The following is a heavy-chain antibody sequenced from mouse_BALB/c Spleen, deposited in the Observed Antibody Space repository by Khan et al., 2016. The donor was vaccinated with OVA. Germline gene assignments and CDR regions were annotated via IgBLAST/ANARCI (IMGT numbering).Heavy chain of an antibody. CDR1: GYTFTSYT. J-gene: IGHJ3*01. D-gene: IGHD2-14*01. CDR2: INPSNGYT. CDR3: VRDGAYHRNDGWFAY. V-gene: IGHV1-4*01. Sequence: VQLQESGAELARPGASVKMSCKASGYTFTSYTIHWIKQRPGQGLEWIGYINPSNGYTNYNQKFKDKATLTTHKSSTTAYLQLSSLTSDDSAVYNCVRDGAYHRNDGWFAYWGQGTLVTVSA.